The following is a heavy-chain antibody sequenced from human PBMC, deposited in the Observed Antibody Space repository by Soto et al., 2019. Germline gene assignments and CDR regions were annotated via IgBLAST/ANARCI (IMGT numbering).Heavy chain of an antibody. Sequence: QVQLQESGPRLVKPSQTLSLTCSVSGGSISSGGYYWSWIRQHPEKGLEWIGYIYYSGSTNYNLSLKSRVIISVDTSTNRFSLDLRSVTAADTAIYYCARHSASWQGFDYWGQGTLVTVSS. CDR2: IYYSGST. V-gene: IGHV4-31*03. CDR3: ARHSASWQGFDY. J-gene: IGHJ4*02. D-gene: IGHD1-26*01. CDR1: GGSISSGGYY.